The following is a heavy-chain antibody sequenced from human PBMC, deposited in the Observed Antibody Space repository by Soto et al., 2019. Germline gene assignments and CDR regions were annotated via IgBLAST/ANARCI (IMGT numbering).Heavy chain of an antibody. CDR3: AKDQEYQPAYYNYGMDV. V-gene: IGHV3-30*18. CDR1: GFTFSDYG. D-gene: IGHD2-2*01. CDR2: TSYDGNNK. J-gene: IGHJ6*02. Sequence: QVQLVESGGGVVQPGRSLRLPCAVSGFTFSDYGMHWVRQAPGKGLEWVALTSYDGNNKYYADSVKGRFTISRDNSKNTLYLQMNSLRAEDTAVYYGAKDQEYQPAYYNYGMDVWGQGATVTVSS.